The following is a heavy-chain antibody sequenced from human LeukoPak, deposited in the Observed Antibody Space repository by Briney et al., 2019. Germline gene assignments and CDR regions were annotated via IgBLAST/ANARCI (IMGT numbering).Heavy chain of an antibody. CDR2: ISASGGST. CDR3: AKPKAVAGTGNPFDY. D-gene: IGHD6-19*01. CDR1: GFTFSSSA. J-gene: IGHJ4*02. V-gene: IGHV3-23*01. Sequence: GGSLRLSCAASGFTFSSSAMSWVRQVPGKGLEWVSGISASGGSTNYADSVRGRFTISRDNSKNTLYVQMNSLRAEDTAVYYCAKPKAVAGTGNPFDYWGQGTLVTVSS.